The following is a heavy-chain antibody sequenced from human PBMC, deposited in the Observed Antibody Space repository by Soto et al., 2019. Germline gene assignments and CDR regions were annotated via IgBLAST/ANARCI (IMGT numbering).Heavy chain of an antibody. D-gene: IGHD6-13*01. V-gene: IGHV3-23*01. CDR3: GRESSSWYGDAYDI. CDR2: ISGSGGST. CDR1: GFTFSSYA. J-gene: IGHJ3*02. Sequence: EVQLLESGGGLVQPGGSLRLSCAASGFTFSSYAMSWVRHAPGKGLEWVSAISGSGGSTYYADSVKGRFTSSRDNSKNTLYLQMNILRTEVTVVYYCGRESSSWYGDAYDIWGQRTIVTVSS.